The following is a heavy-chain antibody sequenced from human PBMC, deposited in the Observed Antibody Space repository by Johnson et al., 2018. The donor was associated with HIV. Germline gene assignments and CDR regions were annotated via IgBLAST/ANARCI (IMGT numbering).Heavy chain of an antibody. V-gene: IGHV3-30*02. Sequence: QVQLVESGGGVVQPGGSLRLSCAGSGFTFSSYGMHWVRQAPGKGLEWVSFIRYDGSDKHYADSVKGRFTISRDNSKNTVYLQTNSLRAEDSDVCYCARVRWGLPGDAFDIWGQGTMITVSS. CDR3: ARVRWGLPGDAFDI. J-gene: IGHJ3*02. CDR2: IRYDGSDK. CDR1: GFTFSSYG. D-gene: IGHD1-26*01.